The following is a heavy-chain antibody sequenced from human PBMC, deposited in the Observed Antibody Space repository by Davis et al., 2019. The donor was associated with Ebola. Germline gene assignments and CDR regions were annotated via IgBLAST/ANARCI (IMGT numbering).Heavy chain of an antibody. J-gene: IGHJ4*02. Sequence: PSETLSLICTVSGGSISSYYWSWIRQPPGKGLEWIGYIYYSGSTNYNPSLKSRVTISVDTSKNQFSLKLSSVTAADTAVYYCARQRVVPAAHFDYWGQGALVTVSS. CDR3: ARQRVVPAAHFDY. CDR2: IYYSGST. V-gene: IGHV4-59*08. D-gene: IGHD2-2*01. CDR1: GGSISSYY.